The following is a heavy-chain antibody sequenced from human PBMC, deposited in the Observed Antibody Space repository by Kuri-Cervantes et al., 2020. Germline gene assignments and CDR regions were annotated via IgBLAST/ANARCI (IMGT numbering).Heavy chain of an antibody. J-gene: IGHJ5*02. CDR3: AKDYSGAIFALNNWFDP. CDR2: ISGSGGST. CDR1: GFTFSSYS. D-gene: IGHD6-25*01. Sequence: GGSLRLSCAASGFTFSSYSMNWVRQAPGKGLEWVSAISGSGGSTYYADSVKGRFTISRDNSKNTLYLQMNSLRAEDTAVYYCAKDYSGAIFALNNWFDPWGQGTLVTVSS. V-gene: IGHV3-23*01.